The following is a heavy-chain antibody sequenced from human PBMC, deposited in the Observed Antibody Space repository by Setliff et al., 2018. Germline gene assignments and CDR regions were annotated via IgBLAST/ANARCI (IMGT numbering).Heavy chain of an antibody. D-gene: IGHD5-12*01. CDR2: IIPILGIA. CDR3: ARALDEMATIYRPYYYYYMDV. Sequence: SVKVSCKASGGTFSSYGISWVRQAPGQGLEWMGGIIPILGIANYAQKFQGRVTITADKSTSTAYMELSSLRSEDTAVYYCARALDEMATIYRPYYYYYMDVWDKGTTVTVSS. J-gene: IGHJ6*03. CDR1: GGTFSSYG. V-gene: IGHV1-69*10.